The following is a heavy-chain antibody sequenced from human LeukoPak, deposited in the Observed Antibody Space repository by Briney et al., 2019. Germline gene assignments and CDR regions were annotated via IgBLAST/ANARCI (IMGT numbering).Heavy chain of an antibody. CDR3: ARGRPRAYGSGKFGY. CDR1: GYSFTSYW. J-gene: IGHJ4*02. V-gene: IGHV1-8*02. Sequence: GESLKISCKGSGYSFTSYWIGWVRQATGQGLEWMGWMNPNSGNTGYAQKFQGRVTMTRNTSISTAYMELSSLRSEDTAVYYCARGRPRAYGSGKFGYWGQGTLVTVSS. D-gene: IGHD3-10*01. CDR2: MNPNSGNT.